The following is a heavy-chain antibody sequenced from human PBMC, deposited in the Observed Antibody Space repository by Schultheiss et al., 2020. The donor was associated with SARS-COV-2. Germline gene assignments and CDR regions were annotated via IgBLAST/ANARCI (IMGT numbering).Heavy chain of an antibody. CDR2: IYYSGST. V-gene: IGHV4-59*12. CDR3: ARDSYDILTGPLGMDV. Sequence: SQTLSLTCTVSGGSISSYYWSWIRQPPGKGLEWIGYIYYSGSTNYNPSLKSRVTISVDKSKNQFSLRMRSVTAADTAVYYCARDSYDILTGPLGMDVWGQGTTVTVSS. CDR1: GGSISSYY. J-gene: IGHJ6*02. D-gene: IGHD3-9*01.